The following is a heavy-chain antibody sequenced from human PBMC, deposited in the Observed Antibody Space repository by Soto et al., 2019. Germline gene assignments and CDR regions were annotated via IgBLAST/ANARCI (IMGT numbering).Heavy chain of an antibody. J-gene: IGHJ4*02. Sequence: TSETLSLTCTVSGGSISSYYWSWIRQPPGKGLEWIGYIYYSGSTNYNPSLKSRVTISVDTSKNQFSLKLSSVTAADTAVYYCARDGSDYGKYYFDYWGQGTLVTVSS. CDR2: IYYSGST. CDR1: GGSISSYY. D-gene: IGHD3-10*01. CDR3: ARDGSDYGKYYFDY. V-gene: IGHV4-59*01.